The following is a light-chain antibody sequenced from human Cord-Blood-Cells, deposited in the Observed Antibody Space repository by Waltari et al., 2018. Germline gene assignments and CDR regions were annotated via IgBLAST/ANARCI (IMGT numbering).Light chain of an antibody. Sequence: DIAMTQSPDSLAVSLGERDTINCKSSQSVLYSSNNKNYLAWYQQKPGQPPKLLIYWASTRESGVPDRFSGSGSGTDFTRTISSLQAEDVAVYYCQQYYSTPYTFGQGTKLEIK. J-gene: IGKJ2*01. CDR1: QSVLYSSNNKNY. CDR2: WAS. CDR3: QQYYSTPYT. V-gene: IGKV4-1*01.